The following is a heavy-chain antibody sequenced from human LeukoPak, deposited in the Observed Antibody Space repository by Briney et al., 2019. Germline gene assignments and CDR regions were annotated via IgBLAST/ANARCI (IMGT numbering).Heavy chain of an antibody. CDR2: IDPSDSYT. D-gene: IGHD4-17*01. Sequence: GESLKISCKGSGYSFTSYWISWVRQMAGEGEEWRERIDPSDSYTNYSPSFQSHVTISADKSSSTAYLQWSSLKASDTAMYYCARHGDYDDYGDYWGQGTLVTVSS. V-gene: IGHV5-10-1*01. J-gene: IGHJ4*02. CDR1: GYSFTSYW. CDR3: ARHGDYDDYGDY.